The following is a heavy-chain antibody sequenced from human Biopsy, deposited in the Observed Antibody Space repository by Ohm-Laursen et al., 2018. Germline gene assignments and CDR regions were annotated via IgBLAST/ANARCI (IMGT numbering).Heavy chain of an antibody. J-gene: IGHJ5*02. Sequence: SDTLSLTCTVSGGSISNNNYYWGWIRQPPGKGLEWIGSIFYRGSTHYNPSLKSRVNISVDTSKNQFSLKLNSVTAADTAVYYCARDYDTSGYYYVSWGQGTLVTVSS. V-gene: IGHV4-39*01. CDR2: IFYRGST. CDR1: GGSISNNNYY. D-gene: IGHD3-22*01. CDR3: ARDYDTSGYYYVS.